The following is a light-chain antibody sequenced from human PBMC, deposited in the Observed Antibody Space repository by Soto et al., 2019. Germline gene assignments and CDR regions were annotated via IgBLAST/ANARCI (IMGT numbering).Light chain of an antibody. CDR1: QSVSNSY. V-gene: IGKV3-20*01. CDR2: GAS. J-gene: IGKJ2*01. CDR3: QQYNNWPPRYT. Sequence: EIVLTQSPGTLSLSPGERATLSCRASQSVSNSYLAWYQQKPGQAPRLLIYGASSRATGIPDRFSGSGSGTDFTLTISRLEPEDFAVYYCQQYNNWPPRYTFGQGTKLEIK.